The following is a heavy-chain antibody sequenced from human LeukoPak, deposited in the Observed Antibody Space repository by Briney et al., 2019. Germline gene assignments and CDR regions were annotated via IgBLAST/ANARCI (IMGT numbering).Heavy chain of an antibody. D-gene: IGHD3-22*01. CDR1: GYTFTGYY. V-gene: IGHV1-2*02. CDR2: INPNSGGT. Sequence: GASVKVSCKASGYTFTGYYMHWVRQAPGQGLEWMGWINPNSGGTNYAQKFQGRVTMTTDTSTSTAYMELRSLRSDDTAVYYCARDIPEYYYDSSGYYYFDYWGQGTLVTVSS. CDR3: ARDIPEYYYDSSGYYYFDY. J-gene: IGHJ4*02.